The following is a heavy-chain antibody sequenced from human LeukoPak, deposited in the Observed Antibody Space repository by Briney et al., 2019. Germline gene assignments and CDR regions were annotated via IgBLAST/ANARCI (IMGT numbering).Heavy chain of an antibody. V-gene: IGHV3-23*01. CDR1: GFTFSSYG. Sequence: GGTLRLSCAASGFTFSSYGMSWVRQAPGKGLEWVSAISGSGGSTYYADSVKGRFTISRDNSKNTLYLQMNSLRAEDTAVYYCARDRNDAFDIWGQGTMVTVSS. CDR3: ARDRNDAFDI. CDR2: ISGSGGST. J-gene: IGHJ3*02.